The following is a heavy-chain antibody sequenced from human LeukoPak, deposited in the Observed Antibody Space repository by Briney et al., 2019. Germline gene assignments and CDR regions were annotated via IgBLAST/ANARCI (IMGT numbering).Heavy chain of an antibody. CDR3: TKKSDYVWGSYRYYYYYMDV. V-gene: IGHV3-49*04. D-gene: IGHD3-16*02. J-gene: IGHJ6*03. CDR1: GFTFGDYA. Sequence: GGSLRLSCTASGFTFGDYAMSWVRQAPRKGLEWVGFIRSKAYGGTTEYAASVKGRFTISRDDSKSIAYLQMNSLKTEDTAVYYCTKKSDYVWGSYRYYYYYMDVWGKGTTVTVSS. CDR2: IRSKAYGGTT.